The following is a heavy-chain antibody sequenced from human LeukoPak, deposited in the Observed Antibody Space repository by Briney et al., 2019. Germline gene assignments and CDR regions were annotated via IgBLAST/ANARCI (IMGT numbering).Heavy chain of an antibody. J-gene: IGHJ4*02. Sequence: SGPTLVKPTQTLTLTCTFSGFALSTGGMCGSWIRQPPGKALEWLARIDWDNDKYYSTSLKTRLTISKDTSKNQVVLTMTNMDPVDTATYYCARGYYDTSAYIDYWGQGTLVTVSS. V-gene: IGHV2-70*11. CDR1: GFALSTGGMC. CDR2: IDWDNDK. CDR3: ARGYYDTSAYIDY. D-gene: IGHD3-22*01.